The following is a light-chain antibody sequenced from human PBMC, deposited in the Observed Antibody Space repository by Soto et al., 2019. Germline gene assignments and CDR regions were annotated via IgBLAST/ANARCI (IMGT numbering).Light chain of an antibody. CDR1: SSNVGSYKL. Sequence: QSVLTQPASVSGSPGQSITISCTGTSSNVGSYKLVSWYQQHPGKAPKLMIFEVNKRPSGVSNRFSGPKSGNTASLTIPGLKVEDEADYYCCSSGGSPTYVFGTGTKVTVL. J-gene: IGLJ1*01. CDR3: CSSGGSPTYV. CDR2: EVN. V-gene: IGLV2-23*02.